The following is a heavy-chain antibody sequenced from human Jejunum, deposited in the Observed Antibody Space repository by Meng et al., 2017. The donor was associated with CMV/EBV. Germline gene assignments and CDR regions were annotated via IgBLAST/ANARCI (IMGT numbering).Heavy chain of an antibody. D-gene: IGHD2/OR15-2a*01. Sequence: SGLTFSSYEMNWVRQIPGKGLEWISYISASTTAIYYADSVKGRFTISRDNVKNSLYLLMESLRADDTAIYYCVRGGSSATLKYFDYWGQGALVTVSS. CDR1: GLTFSSYE. V-gene: IGHV3-48*03. J-gene: IGHJ4*02. CDR2: ISASTTAI. CDR3: VRGGSSATLKYFDY.